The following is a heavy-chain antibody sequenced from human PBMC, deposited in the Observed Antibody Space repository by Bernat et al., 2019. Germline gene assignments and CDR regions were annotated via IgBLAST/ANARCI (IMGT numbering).Heavy chain of an antibody. CDR2: ISFDGGSE. J-gene: IGHJ4*02. V-gene: IGHV3-30-3*01. Sequence: QVQLVESGGGVVQPGRSLRLSCAASGFTFSNYAMNWVRQAPGKGLEWVALISFDGGSEYYADSVKGRFTISRDNSKNTLYLQMNSLRAEDTAVYYCSRDKYYSDSGDYVSLTFAYWGQGSLVTVSS. CDR3: SRDKYYSDSGDYVSLTFAY. D-gene: IGHD3-22*01. CDR1: GFTFSNYA.